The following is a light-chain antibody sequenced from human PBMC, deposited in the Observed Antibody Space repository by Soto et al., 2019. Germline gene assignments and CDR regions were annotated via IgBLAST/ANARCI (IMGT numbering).Light chain of an antibody. Sequence: EIVLTQSPGSLSLSPGERATLSCRASQSVSSTFFAWYQQRPGQAPRLLMYGASSRATGIPERCSGSGSGTDFTRTITRLEPEDFGVYYCQQFESSVTFGQGTKVEIK. V-gene: IGKV3-20*01. CDR2: GAS. CDR1: QSVSSTF. CDR3: QQFESSVT. J-gene: IGKJ1*01.